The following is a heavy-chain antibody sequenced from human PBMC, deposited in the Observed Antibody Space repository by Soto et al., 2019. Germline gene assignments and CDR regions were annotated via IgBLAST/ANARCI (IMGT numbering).Heavy chain of an antibody. CDR3: ARGCSGGSCYYYYYYGMDV. J-gene: IGHJ6*02. CDR2: ISAYNGNT. Sequence: ASVKVSFKASGYTFTSYGISWVRQAPGQGLEWMGWISAYNGNTNYAQKLQGRVTMTTDPSTSTAYMELRSLRSDDTAVYYCARGCSGGSCYYYYYYGMDVWGQGTTVTVSS. V-gene: IGHV1-18*01. CDR1: GYTFTSYG. D-gene: IGHD2-15*01.